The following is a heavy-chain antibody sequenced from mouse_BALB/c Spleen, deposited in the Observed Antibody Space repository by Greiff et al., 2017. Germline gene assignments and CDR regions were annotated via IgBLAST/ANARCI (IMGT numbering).Heavy chain of an antibody. D-gene: IGHD2-4*01. J-gene: IGHJ3*01. Sequence: EVQLQQSGPELVKPGASVKISCKASGYTFTDYNMHWVKQSHGKSLEWIGYIYPYNGGTGYNQKFKSKATLTVDNSSSTAYMELRRLTSEDSAVYYCAGVSTMIRTAPFACWGQGTLVAVSA. CDR3: AGVSTMIRTAPFAC. CDR1: GYTFTDYN. CDR2: IYPYNGGT. V-gene: IGHV1S29*02.